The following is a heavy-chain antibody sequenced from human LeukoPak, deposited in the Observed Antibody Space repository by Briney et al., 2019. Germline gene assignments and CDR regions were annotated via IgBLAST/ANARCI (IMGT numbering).Heavy chain of an antibody. CDR1: GFTFSDYY. Sequence: GGSLRLSCAASGFTFSDYYMSWIRQAPGKGLEWVSYISSSGSTIYYADSVKGRFTISRDNAKNSLYLQMNSLRVEDTAMYYCARDGLRRPPTPYCGGDCPLDYWDQGTLVSVSS. D-gene: IGHD2-21*02. CDR2: ISSSGSTI. V-gene: IGHV3-11*01. J-gene: IGHJ4*02. CDR3: ARDGLRRPPTPYCGGDCPLDY.